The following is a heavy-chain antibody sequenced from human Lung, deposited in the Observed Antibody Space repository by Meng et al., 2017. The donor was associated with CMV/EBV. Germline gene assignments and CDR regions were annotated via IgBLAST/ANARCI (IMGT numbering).Heavy chain of an antibody. Sequence: AXVXVSGKASGYTFTSYYMHWVRQAPGQGLEWMGIINPSGGSTSYAQKFQGRVTMTRDTSTSTVYMETSSLRSEDTAVYDCAREGGSSWDYWGQGTLVTVSS. CDR3: AREGGSSWDY. CDR2: INPSGGST. J-gene: IGHJ4*02. D-gene: IGHD6-13*01. V-gene: IGHV1-46*01. CDR1: GYTFTSYY.